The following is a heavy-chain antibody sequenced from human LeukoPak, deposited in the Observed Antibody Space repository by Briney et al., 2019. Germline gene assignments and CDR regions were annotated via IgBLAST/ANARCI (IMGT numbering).Heavy chain of an antibody. V-gene: IGHV3-7*01. CDR1: GLTFSNYW. Sequence: PGGSLRLSCAASGLTFSNYWMSWLRQAPGKGLEWVANIKQDGSEKYYVDSVKGRFTISRDNAKNSLHLEMNSLRDEDTAVYYCARGGQRFDYWGQGTLVTVSS. CDR2: IKQDGSEK. J-gene: IGHJ4*02. CDR3: ARGGQRFDY. D-gene: IGHD1-1*01.